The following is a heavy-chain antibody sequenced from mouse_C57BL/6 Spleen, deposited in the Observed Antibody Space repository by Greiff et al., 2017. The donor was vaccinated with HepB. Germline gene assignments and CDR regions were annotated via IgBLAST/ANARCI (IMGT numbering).Heavy chain of an antibody. V-gene: IGHV1-50*01. CDR2: IDPSDSYT. D-gene: IGHD2-3*01. Sequence: VQLQQPGAELVKPGASVKLSCKASGYTFTSYWMQWVKQRPGQGLEWIGEIDPSDSYTNYNQKFKGKATLTVDTSSSTAYMQLSSLTSEDSAVYYRARGRGYYEGFDYWGQGTTLTVSS. CDR3: ARGRGYYEGFDY. J-gene: IGHJ2*01. CDR1: GYTFTSYW.